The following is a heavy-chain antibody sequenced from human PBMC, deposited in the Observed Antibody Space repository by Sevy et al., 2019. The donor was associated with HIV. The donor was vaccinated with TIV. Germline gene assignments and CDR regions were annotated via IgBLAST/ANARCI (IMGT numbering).Heavy chain of an antibody. J-gene: IGHJ5*02. CDR2: ISYDGSNK. V-gene: IGHV3-30-3*01. CDR3: ARDEHDYGGNLRTGCFDP. Sequence: GGSLRLSCAASHYTFSSYTMHWVRQAPGKGLEWVALISYDGSNKNYADSVKGRFTISRDNSKNTLYLQMNSLRAEDTAVYYCARDEHDYGGNLRTGCFDPWGQGTLVTVSS. CDR1: HYTFSSYT. D-gene: IGHD4-17*01.